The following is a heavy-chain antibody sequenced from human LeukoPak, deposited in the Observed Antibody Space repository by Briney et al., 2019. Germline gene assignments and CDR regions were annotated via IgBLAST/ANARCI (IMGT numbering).Heavy chain of an antibody. CDR1: GFTFSSYS. J-gene: IGHJ3*02. Sequence: PGGSLRLSCAASGFTFSSYSTNWVRQAPGKGLEWVSSISSSSSYIYYADSVKGRFTISRDNAKNSLYLQMNSLRAEDTAVYYCATRISEPDDAFDIWGQGTMVTVSS. CDR3: ATRISEPDDAFDI. D-gene: IGHD1-26*01. CDR2: ISSSSSYI. V-gene: IGHV3-21*01.